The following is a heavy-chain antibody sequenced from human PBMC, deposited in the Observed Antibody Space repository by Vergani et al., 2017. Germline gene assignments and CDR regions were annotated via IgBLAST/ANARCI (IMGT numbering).Heavy chain of an antibody. Sequence: QVQLQQWGAGVVKPSGTLSLTCAVFGESFSSFYWSWIRQPPGKGLGWIGEINNDGHTTYNPSLESRVTVSRDTVKNQFSLNLMSVTAADTAMYYCAVRPRVNLVGGEIVTKRTFDYWSQGSLVTVSS. J-gene: IGHJ4*02. CDR3: AVRPRVNLVGGEIVTKRTFDY. CDR2: INNDGHT. D-gene: IGHD3-10*01. V-gene: IGHV4-34*02. CDR1: GESFSSFY.